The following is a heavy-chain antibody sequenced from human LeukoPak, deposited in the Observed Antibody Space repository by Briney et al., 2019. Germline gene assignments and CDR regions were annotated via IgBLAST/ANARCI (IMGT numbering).Heavy chain of an antibody. V-gene: IGHV1-18*01. CDR3: AREGIFGPPAPFDY. CDR2: ISAYNGNT. CDR1: GYTFTNYA. Sequence: GASVKVSCRASGYTFTNYAISWVRQAPGQGLEWVGWISAYNGNTNYAQKLQGRVTMTTDTSTSTAYMGLRSLRSDDTAVYHCAREGIFGPPAPFDYWGQGTLVTVSS. J-gene: IGHJ4*02. D-gene: IGHD3/OR15-3a*01.